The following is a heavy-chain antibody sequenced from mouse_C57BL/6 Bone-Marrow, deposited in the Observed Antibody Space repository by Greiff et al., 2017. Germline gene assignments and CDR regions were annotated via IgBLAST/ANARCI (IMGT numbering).Heavy chain of an antibody. CDR1: GFTFTDYY. CDR2: IRNKANGYTT. V-gene: IGHV7-3*01. J-gene: IGHJ4*01. CDR3: ARYLGRRYYAMDY. D-gene: IGHD4-1*01. Sequence: EVQRVESGGGLVQPGGSLSLSCAASGFTFTDYYMSWVRQPPGKALEWLGFIRNKANGYTTEYSASVKGRFTISRDNSQSILYLQMNGLRAEDSATYYCARYLGRRYYAMDYWGQGTSVTVSS.